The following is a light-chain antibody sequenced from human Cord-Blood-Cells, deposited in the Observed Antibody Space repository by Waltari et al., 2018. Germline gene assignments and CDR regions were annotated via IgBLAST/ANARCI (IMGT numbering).Light chain of an antibody. CDR3: CSYAGSYTYV. V-gene: IGLV2-11*01. J-gene: IGLJ1*01. CDR1: SSDVGGYNY. Sequence: QSALTQPRSVSGSPGPSVTISCTGTSSDVGGYNYLSWYQQHPGKAPKLMIYDVSKRPSGVPDRFSGSKSGNTASLTISGLQAEDEADYYCCSYAGSYTYVFGTGTKVTVL. CDR2: DVS.